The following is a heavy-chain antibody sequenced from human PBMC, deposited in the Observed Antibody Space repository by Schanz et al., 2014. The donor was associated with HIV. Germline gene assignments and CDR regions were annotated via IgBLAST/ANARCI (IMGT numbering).Heavy chain of an antibody. J-gene: IGHJ4*02. V-gene: IGHV4-34*01. D-gene: IGHD3-16*02. CDR2: INSSGTT. CDR1: GESFSGHF. CDR3: ARTLRSPDSLWGNYRTPRGTAFDS. Sequence: QVRLQQWGAGLLKPSETLTLTCAVYGESFSGHFWTWIRQAPEKGLEWIGEINSSGTTNYNPSLKSRVTLPGDITKQKTPRRLSSETAADTAVYFCARTLRSPDSLWGNYRTPRGTAFDSWGQGGLVTVSS.